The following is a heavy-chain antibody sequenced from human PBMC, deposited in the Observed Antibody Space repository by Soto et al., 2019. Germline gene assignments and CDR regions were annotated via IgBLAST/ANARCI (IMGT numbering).Heavy chain of an antibody. Sequence: QVQLVQSGAEVKKPGSSVKVSCKASGGTFSSYAISWVRQAPGQGLEWMGGIIPLFGTANYAQKFQGRVTITADESTSTAYMELSSLRSEDTAVYYCALYCSGGSCYSGYYYYGMDVWGQRTKGTVS. J-gene: IGHJ6*02. CDR3: ALYCSGGSCYSGYYYYGMDV. D-gene: IGHD2-15*01. CDR1: GGTFSSYA. V-gene: IGHV1-69*01. CDR2: IIPLFGTA.